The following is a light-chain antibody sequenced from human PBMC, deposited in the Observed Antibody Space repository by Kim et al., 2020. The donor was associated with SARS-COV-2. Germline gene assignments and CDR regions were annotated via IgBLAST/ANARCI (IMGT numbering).Light chain of an antibody. CDR1: QSVGSSL. CDR2: EAF. V-gene: IGKV3-20*01. J-gene: IGKJ2*01. Sequence: LCPGERATLSCRASQSVGSSLLAWYQQKPGQAPRLLIYEAFKRVAGIPDRFSGSESGTDFTITISRPEPEDFAMYYCQQYGRLPYTFGQGTKLEI. CDR3: QQYGRLPYT.